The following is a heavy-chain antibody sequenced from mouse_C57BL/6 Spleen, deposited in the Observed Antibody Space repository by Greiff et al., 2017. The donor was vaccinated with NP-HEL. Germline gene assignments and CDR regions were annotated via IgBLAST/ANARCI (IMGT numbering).Heavy chain of an antibody. CDR3: AKRGGLTGRGNWYFDV. D-gene: IGHD4-1*01. J-gene: IGHJ1*03. Sequence: VKLQESGPGLVAPSQSLSITCTVSGFSLTSYGVDWVRQPPGKGLEWLGVIWGGGSTNYNSALMSRLSISKDNSKSQVFLKMNSLQTDDTAMYYCAKRGGLTGRGNWYFDVWGTGTTVTVSS. CDR2: IWGGGST. CDR1: GFSLTSYG. V-gene: IGHV2-9*01.